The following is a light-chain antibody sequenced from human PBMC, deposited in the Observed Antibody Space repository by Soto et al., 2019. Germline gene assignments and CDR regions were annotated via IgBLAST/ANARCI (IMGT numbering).Light chain of an antibody. CDR1: QSVSSN. J-gene: IGKJ1*01. Sequence: EIVRTQSPATLSVSPWERATLSCSASQSVSSNLAWYQQKPGQAPRLLIYGASTRATGIPARFSGSGSGTEFTLTISSLQSEDFAVYYCQQYNNWPRTLGQGTKVEIK. CDR2: GAS. V-gene: IGKV3-15*01. CDR3: QQYNNWPRT.